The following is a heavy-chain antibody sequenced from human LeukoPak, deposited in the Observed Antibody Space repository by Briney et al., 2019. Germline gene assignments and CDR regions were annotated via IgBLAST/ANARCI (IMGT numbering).Heavy chain of an antibody. Sequence: PGGSLRLSCAASGFTISSYALSWLRQAPGKGLEGVSAISGSGGSTYYADSVKGRFTISRDNSKNTLYLQMNSLRAEDTDVYYCAKDRGRLDAFDIWSQGTMVTVSS. CDR3: AKDRGRLDAFDI. V-gene: IGHV3-23*01. J-gene: IGHJ3*02. CDR1: GFTISSYA. CDR2: ISGSGGST. D-gene: IGHD1-14*01.